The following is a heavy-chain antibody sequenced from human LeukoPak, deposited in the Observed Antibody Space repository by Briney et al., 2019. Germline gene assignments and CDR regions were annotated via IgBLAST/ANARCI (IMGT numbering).Heavy chain of an antibody. D-gene: IGHD4-23*01. J-gene: IGHJ4*02. Sequence: GRSLRLSCAASGFTLSNYAMSWVRQAPGKGLEWVANIKPDGSAKSYVDSVRGRFTISRDNAKESLFLQMNSLRADDTAVYYCARGLRWPDFWGQGTLVTVSS. CDR1: GFTLSNYA. V-gene: IGHV3-7*03. CDR2: IKPDGSAK. CDR3: ARGLRWPDF.